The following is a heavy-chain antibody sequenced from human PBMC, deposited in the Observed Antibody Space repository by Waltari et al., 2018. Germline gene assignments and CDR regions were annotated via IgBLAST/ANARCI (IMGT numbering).Heavy chain of an antibody. CDR1: GFTFSGHW. CDR2: INIDGSIT. Sequence: EVQLVESGGGLIQPGGSLRLSWEASGFTFSGHWLHWVRQVPGKGLVWVSHINIDGSITAYADSVKGRFTISRDNAKNTLSLQMNSLRAEDTAVYYCVRGSPFGGHWGQGTLVTVSS. J-gene: IGHJ4*02. D-gene: IGHD3-10*01. V-gene: IGHV3-74*01. CDR3: VRGSPFGGH.